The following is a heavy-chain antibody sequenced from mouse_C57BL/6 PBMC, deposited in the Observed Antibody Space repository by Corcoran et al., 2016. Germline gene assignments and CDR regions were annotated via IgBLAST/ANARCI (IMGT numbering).Heavy chain of an antibody. J-gene: IGHJ3*01. CDR1: GYTFTDYN. CDR3: ATFPASNYVAY. V-gene: IGHV1-22*01. CDR2: INPNNGGT. D-gene: IGHD2-5*01. Sequence: EVQLQQSGPELVKPGASVKMSCKASGYTFTDYNMHWVKQSHGKSLEWIGYINPNNGGTSYNQKFKGKATLTVNKSSSTAYMELRSLTSEDSAVYYCATFPASNYVAYWGQGTLVTVSA.